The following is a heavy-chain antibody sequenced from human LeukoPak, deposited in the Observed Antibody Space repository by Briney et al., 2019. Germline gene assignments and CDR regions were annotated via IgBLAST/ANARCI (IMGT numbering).Heavy chain of an antibody. CDR3: ARYDPSTGLSD. CDR1: GGSISSGGYY. J-gene: IGHJ4*02. Sequence: PSETLSLTCTVSGGSISSGGYYWSWIWQPPGKGLEWIGYIYHSGSTYYNPSLKSRVTISVDTSKNQFSLKLSSVTAADTAVYYCARYDPSTGLSDWGQGTLVTVSS. V-gene: IGHV4-30-2*02. D-gene: IGHD3-16*01. CDR2: IYHSGST.